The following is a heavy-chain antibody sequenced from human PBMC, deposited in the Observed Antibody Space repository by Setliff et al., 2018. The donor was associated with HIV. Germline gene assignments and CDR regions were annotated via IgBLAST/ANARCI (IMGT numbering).Heavy chain of an antibody. V-gene: IGHV4-31*03. D-gene: IGHD5-18*01. Sequence: SETLSLTCTVSGGSIYSGAYYWAWIRQHPGKGLEWIGHIYYSGDTHYNPSLKSRLTISIDTSVNQFSLKLSSVTAADTAVYFCARIAWYSESTYGHDLYYFDFWGQGSLVTVS. CDR2: IYYSGDT. CDR3: ARIAWYSESTYGHDLYYFDF. CDR1: GGSIYSGAYY. J-gene: IGHJ4*02.